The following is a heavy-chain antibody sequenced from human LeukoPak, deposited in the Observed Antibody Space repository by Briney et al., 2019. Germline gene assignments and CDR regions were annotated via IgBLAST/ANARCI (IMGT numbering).Heavy chain of an antibody. V-gene: IGHV3-72*01. D-gene: IGHD5-12*01. CDR1: GFTFSDYY. CDR3: ASGYDNFDY. Sequence: GGSLRLSCAASGFTFSDYYMSWVRQAPGKGLEWVGRTRNKANSYTTEYAASVKGRFTISRDDSKNSLYLQMNSLKTEDTAVYYCASGYDNFDYWGQGTLVTVSS. CDR2: TRNKANSYTT. J-gene: IGHJ4*02.